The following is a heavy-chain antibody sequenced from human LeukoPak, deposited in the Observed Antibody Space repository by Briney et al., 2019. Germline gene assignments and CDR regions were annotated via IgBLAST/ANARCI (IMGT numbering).Heavy chain of an antibody. J-gene: IGHJ3*02. CDR2: ISYIGAT. CDR3: ARDLVKVTKGFDI. CDR1: GFSFNNHY. Sequence: SETLSLTCAVSGFSFNNHYWTWIRQAPGKGLEWIGYISYIGATNYNPSLKSRVTLSIDSSKKQFSLKLRSVPAAETAVYYCARDLVKVTKGFDIWGEGTMVSVSS. D-gene: IGHD2-21*02. V-gene: IGHV4-59*11.